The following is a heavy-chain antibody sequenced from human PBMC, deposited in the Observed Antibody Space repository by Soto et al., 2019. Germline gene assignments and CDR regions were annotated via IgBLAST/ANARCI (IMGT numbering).Heavy chain of an antibody. V-gene: IGHV4-30-2*06. J-gene: IGHJ4*02. CDR1: GVTMSSGGYS. CDR2: ISHFETT. Sequence: TLSLTCTVSGVTMSSGGYSWSWIRQSPGKGLEWLGCISHFETTYSNPSFMSRVSLSIDRTRNQFSLSLSSMTAADRAVYYCARGGGYDPFDFWGQGILVPVYS. D-gene: IGHD3-16*01. CDR3: ARGGGYDPFDF.